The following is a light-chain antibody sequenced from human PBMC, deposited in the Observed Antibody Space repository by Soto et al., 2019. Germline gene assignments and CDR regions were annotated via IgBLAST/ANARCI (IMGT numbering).Light chain of an antibody. J-gene: IGKJ5*01. CDR2: GAS. V-gene: IGKV3-15*01. CDR3: QQCGSSST. CDR1: QSVSSK. Sequence: IVMTQSPATPSVSPGERATPSCRASQSVSSKVVWYQQKPGQAPSLLIYGASTRATGVPARFSGSGSGTEFTLTISRLEPEDFAVYYCQQCGSSSTFGQGTRLEIK.